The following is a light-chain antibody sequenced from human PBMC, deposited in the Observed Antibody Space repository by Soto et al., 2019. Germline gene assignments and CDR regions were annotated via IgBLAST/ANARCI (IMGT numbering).Light chain of an antibody. CDR2: GAS. CDR3: QQYGSSRYT. V-gene: IGKV3-20*01. Sequence: EIVLTQSPATLSLSPGERATLSCRASQSVSSSYLAWYQQKPGQAPMLLIYGASSRATGIPDRFSGSGFGTDFTLTISRLEPEDFAVDYCQQYGSSRYTFGQGTKLEIK. CDR1: QSVSSSY. J-gene: IGKJ2*01.